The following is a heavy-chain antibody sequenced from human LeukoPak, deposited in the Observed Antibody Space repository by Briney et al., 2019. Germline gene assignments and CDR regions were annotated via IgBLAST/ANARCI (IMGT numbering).Heavy chain of an antibody. D-gene: IGHD6-13*01. V-gene: IGHV3-11*01. J-gene: IGHJ6*02. CDR1: GFTFSDYY. CDR2: ISSSGSTI. CDR3: ARELVLRVSNVRYYCYYYGMDV. Sequence: GGSLRLSCAASGFTFSDYYMSWIRQAPGKGLEWVSYISSSGSTIYYADSVKGRFTISRDNAKNSLYLQMNSLRAEATAVYYCARELVLRVSNVRYYCYYYGMDVWGQGTTVTVSS.